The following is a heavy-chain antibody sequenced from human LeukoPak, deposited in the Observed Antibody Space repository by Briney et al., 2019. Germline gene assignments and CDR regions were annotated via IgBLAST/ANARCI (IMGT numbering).Heavy chain of an antibody. V-gene: IGHV5-51*01. Sequence: GESLKISCKGSGYSFTSYWIGWVRQMPGKGLEWMGIIYPGDSDTRYSPSFQGQVTISADKSISTAYLQWSSLKASDTAMCYCARHVSCSGGSCYFDYWGQGTLVTVSS. CDR1: GYSFTSYW. D-gene: IGHD2-15*01. J-gene: IGHJ4*02. CDR3: ARHVSCSGGSCYFDY. CDR2: IYPGDSDT.